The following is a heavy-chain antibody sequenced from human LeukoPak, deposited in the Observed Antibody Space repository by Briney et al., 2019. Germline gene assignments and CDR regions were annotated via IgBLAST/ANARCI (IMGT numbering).Heavy chain of an antibody. V-gene: IGHV4-34*01. CDR2: INHSGST. J-gene: IGHJ4*02. D-gene: IGHD6-13*01. Sequence: SETLSLTCAVYGGSFSGYYWSWIRQPPGKGLEWIGEINHSGSTNYNPSLKSRVTISVDTSKNQFSLKLSSVTAADTAVYYCARGFFGSSSWYHLNFNFDYWGQGTLVTVSS. CDR1: GGSFSGYY. CDR3: ARGFFGSSSWYHLNFNFDY.